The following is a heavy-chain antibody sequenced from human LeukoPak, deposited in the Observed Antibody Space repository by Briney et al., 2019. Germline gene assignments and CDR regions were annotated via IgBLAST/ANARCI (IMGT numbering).Heavy chain of an antibody. D-gene: IGHD3-9*01. CDR1: GGSISSYY. Sequence: SETLSLTCTVSGGSISSYYWSWIRQPPGKGLEWIGYIYYSGSTNYNPSLKSRVTISVDTSKNLFSLKLSSVTAADTAVYYCARDRERYFDWLPTFDYYGTDVWGQGTTVTVSS. J-gene: IGHJ6*02. V-gene: IGHV4-59*01. CDR2: IYYSGST. CDR3: ARDRERYFDWLPTFDYYGTDV.